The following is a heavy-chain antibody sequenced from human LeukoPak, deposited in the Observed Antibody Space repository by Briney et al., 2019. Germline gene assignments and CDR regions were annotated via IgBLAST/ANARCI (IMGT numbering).Heavy chain of an antibody. J-gene: IGHJ4*02. V-gene: IGHV4-59*08. D-gene: IGHD3-3*01. CDR1: GGSISSYY. CDR3: ARLRFMEGAYYFDY. Sequence: SETLSLTCTVSGGSISSYYWSWIPQPPGKGLEWIGYIYYSGSTNYNPSLKSRVTISVDTSKNQFSLKLSSVTAADTAVYYCARLRFMEGAYYFDYWGQGTLVTVSS. CDR2: IYYSGST.